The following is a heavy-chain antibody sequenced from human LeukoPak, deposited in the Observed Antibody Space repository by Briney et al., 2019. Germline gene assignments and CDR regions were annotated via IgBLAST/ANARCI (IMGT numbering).Heavy chain of an antibody. CDR2: FDPEDGET. CDR1: GYTFTGYY. J-gene: IGHJ4*02. CDR3: ATYSSGWYAY. V-gene: IGHV1-24*01. D-gene: IGHD6-19*01. Sequence: ASVKVSCKASGYTFTGYYMHWVRQAPGQGLEWMGGFDPEDGETIYAQKFQGRVTMTEDTSTDTAYMELSSLRSEDTAVYYCATYSSGWYAYWGQGTLVTVSS.